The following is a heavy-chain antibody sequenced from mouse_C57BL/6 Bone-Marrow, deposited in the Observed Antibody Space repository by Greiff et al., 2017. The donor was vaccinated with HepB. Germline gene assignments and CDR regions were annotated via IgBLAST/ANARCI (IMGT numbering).Heavy chain of an antibody. V-gene: IGHV5-4*01. CDR3: ARDRGVTTDFDY. Sequence: EVKVVESGGGLVKPGGSLKLSCAASGFTFSSYAMSWVRQTPEKRLEWVATISDGGSYTYYPDNVKGRFTISRDNAKNNLYLQMSHLKSEDTAMYYCARDRGVTTDFDYWGQGTTLTVSS. CDR1: GFTFSSYA. D-gene: IGHD2-2*01. J-gene: IGHJ2*01. CDR2: ISDGGSYT.